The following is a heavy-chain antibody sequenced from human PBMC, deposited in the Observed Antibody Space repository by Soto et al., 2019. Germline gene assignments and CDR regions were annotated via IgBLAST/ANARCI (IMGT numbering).Heavy chain of an antibody. Sequence: QVQLVESGGGVVQPGRSLRLSCAASGFTFSSYAMHWVRQAPGKGLEWVAVISYDGSNKYYADSVKGRFTISRDNSKNTLYLQMYSLRAEDTAVYYYARDQGDGDYGTYYGIDVWGQGTTVTVSS. CDR1: GFTFSSYA. J-gene: IGHJ6*02. D-gene: IGHD4-17*01. CDR3: ARDQGDGDYGTYYGIDV. V-gene: IGHV3-30-3*01. CDR2: ISYDGSNK.